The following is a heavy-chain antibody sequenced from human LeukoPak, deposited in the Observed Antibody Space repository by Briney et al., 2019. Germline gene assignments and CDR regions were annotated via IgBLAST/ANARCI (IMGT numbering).Heavy chain of an antibody. J-gene: IGHJ4*02. CDR2: SRNKAKSYTT. D-gene: IGHD6-19*01. CDR1: GFTFSDHF. V-gene: IGHV3-72*01. CDR3: VRVGSVAGSDYLDY. Sequence: GGSLRLSCAVSGFTFSDHFLAWVRQAPGKGLEWVGRSRNKAKSYTTEYAASVKGRFTISRDESQNSLNLQMNSLKTDDTAVYYCVRVGSVAGSDYLDYWGQGTLVTVSS.